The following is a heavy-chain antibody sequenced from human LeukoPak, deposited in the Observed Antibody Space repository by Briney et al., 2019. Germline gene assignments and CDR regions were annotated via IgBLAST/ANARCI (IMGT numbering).Heavy chain of an antibody. J-gene: IGHJ4*02. CDR3: VRDQGGSSSH. CDR1: GFTVSNYY. V-gene: IGHV3-66*01. Sequence: GGSLRLSCAASGFTVSNYYMNWVRQAPGKGLEWVSVVYSGGSTNYAESVKGRFTISRDNAKNSLYLQMNSLRADDTAVYYCVRDQGGSSSHWGQGTLVTVSS. D-gene: IGHD6-6*01. CDR2: VYSGGST.